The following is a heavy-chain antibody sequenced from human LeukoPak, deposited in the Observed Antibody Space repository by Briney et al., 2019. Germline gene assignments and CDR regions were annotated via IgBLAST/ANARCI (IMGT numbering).Heavy chain of an antibody. V-gene: IGHV3-7*03. J-gene: IGHJ3*02. CDR1: GFSFNTIY. CDR2: INVDGTAE. D-gene: IGHD1-26*01. CDR3: ARDPYRFAFDI. Sequence: GSLRLSCAASGFSFNTIYMSWVRQTPGQGLEWVANINVDGTAEYYVDSVKGRFTISRDNAKNSLYLQMNSLRAEDTAVYYCARDPYRFAFDIWGQGTVVLVSS.